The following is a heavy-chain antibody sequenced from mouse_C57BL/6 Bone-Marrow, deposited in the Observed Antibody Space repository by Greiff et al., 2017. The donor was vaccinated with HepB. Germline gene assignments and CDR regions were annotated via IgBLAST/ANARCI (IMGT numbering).Heavy chain of an antibody. V-gene: IGHV1-52*01. CDR2: IDPSDSET. CDR1: GYTFTSYW. J-gene: IGHJ2*01. CDR3: ARSVLYYFDY. Sequence: QVQLQQPGAELVRPGSSVKLSCKASGYTFTSYWMHWVKQRPIQGLEWIGNIDPSDSETHYYQKFKDKATLTVDKSSSTAYMQLSSLTSEDSAVYYCARSVLYYFDYWGQGTTLTVSS.